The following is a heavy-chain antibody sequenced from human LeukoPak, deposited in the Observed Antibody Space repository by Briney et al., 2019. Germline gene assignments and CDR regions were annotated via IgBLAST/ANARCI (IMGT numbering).Heavy chain of an antibody. V-gene: IGHV4-59*08. CDR1: GGSISSYY. J-gene: IGHJ4*02. D-gene: IGHD6-13*01. CDR3: AGLRTAAAVNYFDY. Sequence: SETLSLTCTVSGGSISSYYWSWIRQPPGKGLEWIGYIYYSGSTNYNPSLKSRITISVDTSKNQFSLKLSSVTAADTAVYYCAGLRTAAAVNYFDYWGQGTLVTVSS. CDR2: IYYSGST.